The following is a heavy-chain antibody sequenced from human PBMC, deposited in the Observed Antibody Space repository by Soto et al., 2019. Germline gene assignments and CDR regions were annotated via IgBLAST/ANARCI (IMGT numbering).Heavy chain of an antibody. D-gene: IGHD4-17*01. CDR3: ARDWNGDKYFDF. Sequence: DVQLVKSGGGLIQPGGSLRLSCAASGITATNGHRNWVRQAPGKGLEWVSVIYSDDNTNYADAVKGRFTISRDTSKNTVYLQMNSLRAEDTAVYYCARDWNGDKYFDFWDQGSLVTVSS. J-gene: IGHJ4*02. V-gene: IGHV3-53*01. CDR2: IYSDDNT. CDR1: GITATNGH.